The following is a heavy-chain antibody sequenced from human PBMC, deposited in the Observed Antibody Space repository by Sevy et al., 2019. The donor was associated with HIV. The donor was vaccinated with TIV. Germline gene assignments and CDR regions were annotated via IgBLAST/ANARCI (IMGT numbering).Heavy chain of an antibody. CDR1: GYTFTNYG. V-gene: IGHV1-18*01. CDR2: ISAYNGNT. J-gene: IGHJ5*02. CDR3: ARDFVVGSSGPNWFDP. Sequence: SVKVSCKASGYTFTNYGISWVRQAPGQGLEWMGWISAYNGNTNYAQKLQDRVTMTTDTSTSTAYMELRSLRSDDTAIYYCARDFVVGSSGPNWFDPWGQGTLVTVSS. D-gene: IGHD2-21*01.